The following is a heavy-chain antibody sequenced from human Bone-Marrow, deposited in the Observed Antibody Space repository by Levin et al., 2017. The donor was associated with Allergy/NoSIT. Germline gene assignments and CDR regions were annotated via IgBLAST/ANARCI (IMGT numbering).Heavy chain of an antibody. D-gene: IGHD7-27*01. CDR1: GGSIQTYC. CDR2: TCSTGST. J-gene: IGHJ5*02. CDR3: AADVYFERYWGNWFDP. V-gene: IGHV4-59*03. Sequence: NPSETLSLTCTVSGGSIQTYCWSWIRRPPGKGLEWIGNTCSTGSTYYNPSLNNRVTVSRDTSSNQFSLNLRSVVAADTAIYYCAADVYFERYWGNWFDPWGQGTLVTVSS.